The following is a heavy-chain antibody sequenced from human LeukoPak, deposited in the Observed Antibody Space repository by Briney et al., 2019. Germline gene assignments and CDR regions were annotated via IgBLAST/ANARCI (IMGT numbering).Heavy chain of an antibody. V-gene: IGHV3-23*01. D-gene: IGHD3-9*01. Sequence: PGGSLRLSCAASGFTFSSYAMSWVRQAPGKGLEWVSAISGSGGSTYYADSVKGRFTISRDNSKNTLYLQMNSLRAEDTAVYYCAKAKNFLRYFDWFHFDYWGQGTLVTVSS. CDR3: AKAKNFLRYFDWFHFDY. CDR2: ISGSGGST. CDR1: GFTFSSYA. J-gene: IGHJ4*02.